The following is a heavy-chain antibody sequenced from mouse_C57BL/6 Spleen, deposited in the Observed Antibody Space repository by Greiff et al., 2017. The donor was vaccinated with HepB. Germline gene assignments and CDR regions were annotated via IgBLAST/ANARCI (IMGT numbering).Heavy chain of an antibody. D-gene: IGHD2-4*01. CDR1: GFTFSSYG. CDR3: ARLGDYDWFAY. CDR2: ISSGGSYT. J-gene: IGHJ3*01. Sequence: EVQVLVESGGDLVKPGGSLTLSCAASGFTFSSYGMSWVRQTPDKRLEWVATISSGGSYTYYPDSVKGRFTISRDNAKNTLYLQMSSLKSEDTAMYYCARLGDYDWFAYWGQGTLVTVSA. V-gene: IGHV5-6*01.